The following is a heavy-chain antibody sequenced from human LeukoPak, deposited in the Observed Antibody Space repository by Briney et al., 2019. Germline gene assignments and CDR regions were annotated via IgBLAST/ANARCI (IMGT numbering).Heavy chain of an antibody. Sequence: GASVKVSRKASGYTFTSYGISWVRQAPGQGLEWMGWISAYNGNTNYAQKLQGRVTMTTDTSTSTAYMELRSLRSDDTAVYYCARDFRVPYYHDSSGRCAAYWGQGTLVTVSS. V-gene: IGHV1-18*01. J-gene: IGHJ4*02. CDR3: ARDFRVPYYHDSSGRCAAY. CDR1: GYTFTSYG. D-gene: IGHD3-22*01. CDR2: ISAYNGNT.